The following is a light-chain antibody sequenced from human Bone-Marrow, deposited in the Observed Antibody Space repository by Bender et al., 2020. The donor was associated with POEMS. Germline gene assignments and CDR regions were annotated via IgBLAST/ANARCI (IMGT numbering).Light chain of an antibody. CDR2: AVT. Sequence: QSALTQPASVSGSPGQSITISCTGSSSDVGNYNVVSWYQHHPGKAPKLMIYAVTKRPSGVSTRFSGSKSGNTASLTISGLQAEDEADYYCCSYADSSTLVLGTGTKVTVL. CDR1: SSDVGNYNV. J-gene: IGLJ1*01. V-gene: IGLV2-23*02. CDR3: CSYADSSTLV.